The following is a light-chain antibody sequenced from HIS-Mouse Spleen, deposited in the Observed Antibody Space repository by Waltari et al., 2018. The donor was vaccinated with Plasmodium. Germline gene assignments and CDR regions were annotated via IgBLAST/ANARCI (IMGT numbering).Light chain of an antibody. Sequence: SSELTQDPAVSVALGQTVRITCQGDSTRSYYASWYQQKPVQAPVLVIYGKNNRPSGIPDRFSGSSSGNTASLTITGAQAEDEADYYCNSRDSSGNHVVFGGGTKLTVL. J-gene: IGLJ2*01. V-gene: IGLV3-19*01. CDR3: NSRDSSGNHVV. CDR2: GKN. CDR1: STRSYY.